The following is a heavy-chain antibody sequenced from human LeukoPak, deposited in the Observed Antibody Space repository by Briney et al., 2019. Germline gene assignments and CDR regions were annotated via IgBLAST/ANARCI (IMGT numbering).Heavy chain of an antibody. V-gene: IGHV3-23*01. CDR1: GVTFSTFA. CDR2: ISVSGENT. D-gene: IGHD4-17*01. Sequence: GGSLRPSCAASGVTFSTFAMNWARQHPGKGLEWVSVISVSGENTYYADSVKGRFTISRDNSKNTVFLQMNSLRTEDTAVYYCARATVTRSYMDVWGKGTTVSVSS. CDR3: ARATVTRSYMDV. J-gene: IGHJ6*03.